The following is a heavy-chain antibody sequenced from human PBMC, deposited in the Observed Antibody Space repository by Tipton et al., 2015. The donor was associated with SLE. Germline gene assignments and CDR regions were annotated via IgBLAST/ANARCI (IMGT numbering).Heavy chain of an antibody. D-gene: IGHD2-2*02. CDR1: GYTFTGYY. CDR2: INPNSGGT. J-gene: IGHJ4*02. V-gene: IGHV1-2*02. CDR3: ARGRYCSSTSCYTPFDC. Sequence: QSGAEVKKPGASVKVSCKASGYTFTGYYMHWVRQAPGQGLEWMGWINPNSGGTNYAQKFQGRVTMTRDTSISTAYMELSRLRSDDTAVYYCARGRYCSSTSCYTPFDCWGQGTLVTVSS.